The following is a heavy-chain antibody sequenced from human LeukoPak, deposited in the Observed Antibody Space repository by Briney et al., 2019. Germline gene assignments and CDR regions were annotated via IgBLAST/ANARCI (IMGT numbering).Heavy chain of an antibody. V-gene: IGHV1-69*04. Sequence: SVKVSCKASGGTFSSYAISWVRQAPGQGLEWKGRIIPILGIANYAQKFQGRVTITADKSTSTAYMELSSLRSEDTAVYYCARRARTYYYDSSGYYLNAFDIWGQGTMVTVSS. CDR2: IIPILGIA. D-gene: IGHD3-22*01. CDR3: ARRARTYYYDSSGYYLNAFDI. CDR1: GGTFSSYA. J-gene: IGHJ3*02.